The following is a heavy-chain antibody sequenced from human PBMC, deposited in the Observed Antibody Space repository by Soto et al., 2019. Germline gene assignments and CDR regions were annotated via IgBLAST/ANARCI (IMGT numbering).Heavy chain of an antibody. Sequence: PSETLSLTCTVSGGSISSSSYYWGWIRQPPGKGLEWIGSIYYSGSTYYNTSLKSRVTISVDTSKNQFSLKLSFVTAADTAVYYCARAVMMVGLWFDPWGQGTLVTVSS. CDR3: ARAVMMVGLWFDP. V-gene: IGHV4-39*01. J-gene: IGHJ5*02. D-gene: IGHD3-22*01. CDR1: GGSISSSSYY. CDR2: IYYSGST.